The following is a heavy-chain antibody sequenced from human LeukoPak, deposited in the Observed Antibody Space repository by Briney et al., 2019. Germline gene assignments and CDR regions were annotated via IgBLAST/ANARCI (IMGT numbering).Heavy chain of an antibody. Sequence: PGGSLRLSCAASGFTFTNYAMNWVRQVPGKGLEWVAVISYDGSNKYYADSVKGRFTISRDNSKNTLYLQMNGLRAEDTAVYYCAKHPDYWGQGTLVTVSS. V-gene: IGHV3-30*18. CDR2: ISYDGSNK. CDR1: GFTFTNYA. J-gene: IGHJ4*02. CDR3: AKHPDY.